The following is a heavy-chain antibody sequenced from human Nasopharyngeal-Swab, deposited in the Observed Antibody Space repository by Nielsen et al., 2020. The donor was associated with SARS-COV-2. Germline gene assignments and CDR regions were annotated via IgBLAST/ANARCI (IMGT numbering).Heavy chain of an antibody. CDR3: ARPPGTSYTYFGY. CDR1: GFTFSSYE. Sequence: GGSLRLSCAASGFTFSSYEMNWVRQAPGKGLEWVSYISSGSGTIYYADSVQGRFTISRDNAKNSLYLQMNSLRDEDTAVYYCARPPGTSYTYFGYWGQGTLVTVSS. J-gene: IGHJ4*02. D-gene: IGHD3-10*01. CDR2: ISSGSGTI. V-gene: IGHV3-48*02.